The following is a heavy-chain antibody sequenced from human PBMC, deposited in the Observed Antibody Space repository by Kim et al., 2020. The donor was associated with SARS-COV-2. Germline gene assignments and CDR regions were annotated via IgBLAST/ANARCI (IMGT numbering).Heavy chain of an antibody. CDR3: AREKIAAAAFDY. V-gene: IGHV4-4*06. Sequence: NYNPTLMSRVTMSVDTYKNQFSLKRSSVTAADTAVYYCAREKIAAAAFDYWGQGTLVTVSS. D-gene: IGHD6-13*01. J-gene: IGHJ4*02.